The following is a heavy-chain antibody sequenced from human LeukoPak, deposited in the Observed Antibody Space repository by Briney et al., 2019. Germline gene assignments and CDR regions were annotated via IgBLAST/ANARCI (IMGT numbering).Heavy chain of an antibody. J-gene: IGHJ4*02. CDR2: IYWDDDK. Sequence: SGPTLVNPTQTLTLTCTFSGFSLSTSGVGVGWIRQPPGKALEWLALIYWDDDKRYSPSLKSRLTITKDTSKNQVVLTMTNMDPVDTATYYWAHEKSDTAMGYYFDYWGQGTLVTVSS. CDR1: GFSLSTSGVG. CDR3: AHEKSDTAMGYYFDY. D-gene: IGHD5-18*01. V-gene: IGHV2-5*02.